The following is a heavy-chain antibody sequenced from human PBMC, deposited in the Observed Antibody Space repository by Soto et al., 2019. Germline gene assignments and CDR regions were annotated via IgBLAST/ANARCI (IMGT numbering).Heavy chain of an antibody. CDR2: ISGYNGNT. J-gene: IGHJ4*02. D-gene: IGHD6-13*01. CDR3: ARDRGAAAPFDF. Sequence: QVQLVQSGAEVKTPGASVKVSCKASGYTFTIYGINWVRQAPGQGLEWMGWISGYNGNTKYEQKFQGRVTVSTETSTSTAYMEVRSLRSDDPAVYYCARDRGAAAPFDFWGQGTMVTVS. V-gene: IGHV1-18*01. CDR1: GYTFTIYG.